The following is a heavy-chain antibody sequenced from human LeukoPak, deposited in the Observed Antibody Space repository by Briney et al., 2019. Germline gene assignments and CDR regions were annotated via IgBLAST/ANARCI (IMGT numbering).Heavy chain of an antibody. Sequence: GGSLRLSCAASGFTFSSSAMSWVRQAPGKGLEWVSAISNNGGYTYYADSVQGRFTISRDNAKNSLYLQMNSLRAEDTAVYYCARVYYKQPQTNSFNDYWGQGTLVTVSS. V-gene: IGHV3-23*01. CDR3: ARVYYKQPQTNSFNDY. CDR1: GFTFSSSA. J-gene: IGHJ4*02. D-gene: IGHD3-10*01. CDR2: ISNNGGYT.